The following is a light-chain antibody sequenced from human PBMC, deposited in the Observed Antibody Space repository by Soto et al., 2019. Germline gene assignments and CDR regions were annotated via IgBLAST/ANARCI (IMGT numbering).Light chain of an antibody. CDR1: QSVSSN. V-gene: IGKV3-15*01. CDR2: GAS. J-gene: IGKJ4*01. CDR3: QKYNSAPLT. Sequence: EIVMTQSPANLSVSPGDRATLSCRASQSVSSNLAWYQQKPGQAPRLLIYGASTRATGIPARFSGSGSGTEFTLTISSLQSEDVATYYCQKYNSAPLTFGGGTKVDIK.